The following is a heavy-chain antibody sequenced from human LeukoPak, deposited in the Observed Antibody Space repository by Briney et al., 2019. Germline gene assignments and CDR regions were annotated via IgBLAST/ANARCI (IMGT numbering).Heavy chain of an antibody. CDR3: ARHRTATLYYFDY. CDR2: IYYSGST. CDR1: GGSISSYY. Sequence: SETLSLTCTVSGGSISSYYWSWIRQPPGKGLEWIGYIYYSGSTNYNPSLKSRVTISVDTSKNQFSLKLSSVTAADTAVYYCARHRTATLYYFDYLGQGTLVTVSS. V-gene: IGHV4-59*08. J-gene: IGHJ4*02. D-gene: IGHD1/OR15-1a*01.